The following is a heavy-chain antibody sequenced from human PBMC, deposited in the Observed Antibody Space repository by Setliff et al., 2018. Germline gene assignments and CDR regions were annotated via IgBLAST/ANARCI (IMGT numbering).Heavy chain of an antibody. D-gene: IGHD3-3*01. CDR2: MNPNSGNT. CDR1: GYTFTSYG. CDR3: ARAQSWSGGPYYFDN. J-gene: IGHJ4*02. Sequence: ASVKVSCKASGYTFTSYGINWVQQATGQGLEWMGWMNPNSGNTGYAQKFQGRVTMTRNTSISTAYMDLSSLRFEDTAVYYCARAQSWSGGPYYFDNWGQGTLVTVSS. V-gene: IGHV1-8*02.